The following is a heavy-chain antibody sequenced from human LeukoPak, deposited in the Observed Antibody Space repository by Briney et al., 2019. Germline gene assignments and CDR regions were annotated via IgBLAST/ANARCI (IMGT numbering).Heavy chain of an antibody. V-gene: IGHV4-4*02. Sequence: SGTLSLTCAVSGGSISSSNWWSWVRQPPGKGLEWIGGIYHSGSTNYNPSLKSRVTISVDKSKNQFSLKLSSVTAADTAVYYCARDSSSWYGGFDYWGQGTLVTVSS. CDR1: GGSISSSNW. D-gene: IGHD6-13*01. CDR2: IYHSGST. J-gene: IGHJ4*02. CDR3: ARDSSSWYGGFDY.